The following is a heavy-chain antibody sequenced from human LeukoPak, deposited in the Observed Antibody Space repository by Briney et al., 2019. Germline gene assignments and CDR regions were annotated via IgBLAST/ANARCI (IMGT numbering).Heavy chain of an antibody. Sequence: GSLRLSCAASGFTFSIYGMHWVRQAPGKGLEWVAVIWYDGSNKYYADSVKGRFTISRDNSKSTLYLQMNSLRAEDTAVYYCARGGYCSSTTCSLYNGLDVWGQGTTVTVSS. D-gene: IGHD2-2*01. V-gene: IGHV3-33*01. CDR1: GFTFSIYG. CDR2: IWYDGSNK. J-gene: IGHJ6*02. CDR3: ARGGYCSSTTCSLYNGLDV.